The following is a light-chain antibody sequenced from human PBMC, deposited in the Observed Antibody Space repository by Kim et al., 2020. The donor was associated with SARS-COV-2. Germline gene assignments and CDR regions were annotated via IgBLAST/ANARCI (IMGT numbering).Light chain of an antibody. Sequence: YELTQPPSVSVSPGQTARITCSGDALPEKQTYWYQQKSGQAPLLLIYKDSERPSGIPGRFSGSSTGTTVTLTISGVQAEDDADYYCQSADGSGTYVFGTG. CDR3: QSADGSGTYV. J-gene: IGLJ1*01. CDR1: ALPEKQ. CDR2: KDS. V-gene: IGLV3-25*03.